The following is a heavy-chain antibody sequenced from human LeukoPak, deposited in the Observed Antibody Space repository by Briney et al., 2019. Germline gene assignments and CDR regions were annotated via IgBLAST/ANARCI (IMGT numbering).Heavy chain of an antibody. CDR2: IYYSGST. V-gene: IGHV4-61*08. D-gene: IGHD3-22*01. Sequence: SETLSLTCTVSGASISGSGYYWGWIRQPPGKGLEWIGYIYYSGSTNYNPSLKSRVTISVDTSKNQFSLKLSSVTAADTAVYYCARVIRGYDAFDIWGQGTMVTVSS. CDR3: ARVIRGYDAFDI. CDR1: GASISGSGYY. J-gene: IGHJ3*02.